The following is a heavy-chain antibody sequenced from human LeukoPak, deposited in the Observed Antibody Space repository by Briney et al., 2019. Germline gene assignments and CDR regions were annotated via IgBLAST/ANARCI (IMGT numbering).Heavy chain of an antibody. CDR2: INPSGGST. J-gene: IGHJ4*02. Sequence: ASVKVSCKASGYTFTSYYMHLVRQAPGQGLEWMGIINPSGGSTSYAQKFQGRVTMTRDTSTSTVYMELSSLRSEDTAVYYCASFGSRADYDSSEFDYWGQGTLVTVSS. CDR3: ASFGSRADYDSSEFDY. D-gene: IGHD3-22*01. CDR1: GYTFTSYY. V-gene: IGHV1-46*01.